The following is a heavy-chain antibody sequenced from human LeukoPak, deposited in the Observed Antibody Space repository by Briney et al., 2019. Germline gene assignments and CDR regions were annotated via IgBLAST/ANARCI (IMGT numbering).Heavy chain of an antibody. Sequence: SVKVSCKASGGTFSSYAISWVRQAPGQGLEWMGGIIPIFGTANYAQKFQGRVTITADESTSTAYMGLSSLRSEDTAVYYCARDRDSAENWFDPWGQGTLVTVSS. J-gene: IGHJ5*02. CDR2: IIPIFGTA. D-gene: IGHD1-26*01. V-gene: IGHV1-69*13. CDR1: GGTFSSYA. CDR3: ARDRDSAENWFDP.